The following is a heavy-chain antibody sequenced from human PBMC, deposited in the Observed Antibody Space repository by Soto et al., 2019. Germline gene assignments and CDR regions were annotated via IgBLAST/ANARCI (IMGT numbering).Heavy chain of an antibody. V-gene: IGHV3-11*01. CDR1: GFMFSDNY. Sequence: KAGGSLRLSCAASGFMFSDNYMTWIRQAPGKGLEWISYISNSGHMRDSADSVKGRFTISRDNAKNSLYLQMNSLRVEDTAVYYCAREKGRWSHGLYSSYYGMDVWGPGTTVTVSS. CDR3: AREKGRWSHGLYSSYYGMDV. J-gene: IGHJ6*02. CDR2: ISNSGHMR. D-gene: IGHD3-3*01.